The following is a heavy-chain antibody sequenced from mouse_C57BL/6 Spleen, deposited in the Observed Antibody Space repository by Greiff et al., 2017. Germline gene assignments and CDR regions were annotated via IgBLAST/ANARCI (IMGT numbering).Heavy chain of an antibody. J-gene: IGHJ1*03. CDR2: IYPSDSET. Sequence: QVQLQQPGAELVRPGSSVKLSCKASGYTFTSYWMDWVKQRPGQGLEWIGNIYPSDSETHYNQKFKDKATLTGDKSSSTAYMQLSSLASEDSAVYYCARGGYGDWYFEVWGTGTTVTVSS. D-gene: IGHD1-1*02. CDR3: ARGGYGDWYFEV. CDR1: GYTFTSYW. V-gene: IGHV1-61*01.